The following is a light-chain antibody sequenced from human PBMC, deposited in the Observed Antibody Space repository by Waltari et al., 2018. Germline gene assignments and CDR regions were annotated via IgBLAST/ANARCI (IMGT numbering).Light chain of an antibody. V-gene: IGLV2-14*03. CDR1: RSDVGGYNY. J-gene: IGLJ3*02. CDR2: DVS. Sequence: QSALTQPASVSGSPGQSIPISCTGTRSDVGGYNYVPWYQQHPGKAPKLMIYDVSNRPSGVSNRFSGSKSGNTASLTISGLQAEDEADYYCSSYTSSSTLWVFGGGTKLTVL. CDR3: SSYTSSSTLWV.